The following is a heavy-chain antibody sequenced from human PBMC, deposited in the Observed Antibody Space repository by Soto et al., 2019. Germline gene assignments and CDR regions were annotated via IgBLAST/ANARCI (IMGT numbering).Heavy chain of an antibody. J-gene: IGHJ5*02. CDR1: GYSISIGYY. Sequence: SETLSLTCTVSGYSISIGYYWVCIRQPPGKGLEWIGSMYHSGSTYYNPSLKTRVTVSGDTSKNQFSLKLSSVTAADTAVYYCARAKTVAGNTGWFDPWGQGTLVPVSS. CDR3: ARAKTVAGNTGWFDP. CDR2: MYHSGST. V-gene: IGHV4-38-2*02. D-gene: IGHD6-19*01.